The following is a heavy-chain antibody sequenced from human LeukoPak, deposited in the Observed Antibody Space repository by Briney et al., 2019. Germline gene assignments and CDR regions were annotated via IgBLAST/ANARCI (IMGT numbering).Heavy chain of an antibody. D-gene: IGHD2-2*01. CDR3: ASMHQDKP. Sequence: SVKVSCKASGGTFSSYAISWVRQTPGQGLEWMGGIIPIFGTANYAQKFQGRATITADESTSTAYMELSSLRSEDTAVYYCASMHQDKPWGQGTMVTVSS. J-gene: IGHJ3*01. CDR1: GGTFSSYA. V-gene: IGHV1-69*13. CDR2: IIPIFGTA.